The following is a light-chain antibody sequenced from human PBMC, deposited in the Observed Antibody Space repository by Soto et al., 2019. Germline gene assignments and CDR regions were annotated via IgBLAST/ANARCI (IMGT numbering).Light chain of an antibody. J-gene: IGKJ5*01. Sequence: DIPMTQSPSSLSASVEDRVTITCRASQSISSYLNWYQQKPGKAPKLLIYAASSLQSGVPSRFRGSGSGTDFTLTNSSLQPEDFATYYCQQSYSTPLITFGQGTRLEIK. CDR2: AAS. V-gene: IGKV1-39*01. CDR3: QQSYSTPLIT. CDR1: QSISSY.